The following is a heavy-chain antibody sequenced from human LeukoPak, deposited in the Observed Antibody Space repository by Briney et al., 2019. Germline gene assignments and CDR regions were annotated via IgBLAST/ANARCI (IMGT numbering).Heavy chain of an antibody. CDR2: IWYDGSNK. Sequence: GGSLRLSCAASGFTFSSYEMNWVRQAPGKGLEWVAVIWYDGSNKYYADSVKGRFTISRDNSKNTLYLQMNSLRAEDTAVYYCARALWFGEFTLDYWGQGTLVTVSS. CDR1: GFTFSSYE. CDR3: ARALWFGEFTLDY. J-gene: IGHJ4*02. D-gene: IGHD3-10*01. V-gene: IGHV3-33*08.